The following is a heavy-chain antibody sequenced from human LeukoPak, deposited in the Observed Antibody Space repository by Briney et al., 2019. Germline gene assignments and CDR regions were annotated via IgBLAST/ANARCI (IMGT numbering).Heavy chain of an antibody. D-gene: IGHD3-16*02. J-gene: IGHJ4*02. CDR2: ISGSGGST. CDR3: AKGGSYRSQPYFDY. V-gene: IGHV3-23*01. Sequence: GRSLRLSCAASGFTFSSYGMSWVRQAPGKGLEWVSAISGSGGSTYYADSVKGRFTISRDNSKNTLYLQMNSLRAEDTAVYYCAKGGSYRSQPYFDYWGQGTPVTVSS. CDR1: GFTFSSYG.